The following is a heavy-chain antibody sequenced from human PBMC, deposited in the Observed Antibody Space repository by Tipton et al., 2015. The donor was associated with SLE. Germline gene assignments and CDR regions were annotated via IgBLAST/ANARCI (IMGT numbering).Heavy chain of an antibody. D-gene: IGHD1-14*01. V-gene: IGHV4-30-2*01. Sequence: TLSLTCAVSGGSISSGGYSWSWIRQPPGKGLEWIGYIYHSGSTFYNPSLKSRVTISVDKSKNHFSLNLNSVTAADTAMYYCVRRTSDAFDIWGQGTMVTVS. CDR2: IYHSGST. J-gene: IGHJ3*02. CDR3: VRRTSDAFDI. CDR1: GGSISSGGYS.